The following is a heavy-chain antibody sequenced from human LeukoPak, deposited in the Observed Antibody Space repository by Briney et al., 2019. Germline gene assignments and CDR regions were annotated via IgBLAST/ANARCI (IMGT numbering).Heavy chain of an antibody. CDR1: GGSISSYY. CDR2: IYYSGGT. V-gene: IGHV4-59*01. D-gene: IGHD3-10*01. Sequence: SETLSLTCTVSGGSISSYYWSWIRQPPGKGLEWIGYIYYSGGTNYNPSLKSRVTISVDTSKDQFSLKLSSVTAADTAVYYCARGFGESTLLWGQGTLVTVSS. J-gene: IGHJ4*02. CDR3: ARGFGESTLL.